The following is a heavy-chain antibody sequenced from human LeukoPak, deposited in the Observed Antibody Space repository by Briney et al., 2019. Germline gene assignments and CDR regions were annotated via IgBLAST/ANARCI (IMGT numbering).Heavy chain of an antibody. Sequence: GGSLRLSCAASGFTFSSYGMHWVRQAPGKGLEWVAVIWYDGSNEYYADSVKGRFTISRDNSKNTLYLQMNSLRVEDTAVYYCARAEGGMDVWGQGTTVTVSS. J-gene: IGHJ6*02. V-gene: IGHV3-33*01. CDR2: IWYDGSNE. CDR3: ARAEGGMDV. CDR1: GFTFSSYG.